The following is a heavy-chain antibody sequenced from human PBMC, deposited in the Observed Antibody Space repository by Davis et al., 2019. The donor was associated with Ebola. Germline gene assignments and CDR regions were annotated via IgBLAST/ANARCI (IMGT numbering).Heavy chain of an antibody. D-gene: IGHD2-2*01. CDR2: MNPNSGNT. V-gene: IGHV1-8*02. Sequence: AASVKVSCKASGYTFTAYYLHWVRRAPGQGLEWMGWMNPNSGNTGYAQKFQGRVTMTRNTSISTAYMELSSLRSEDTAVYYCARRAYCSSTSCYWRTRRLNLPTTTKNWFDPWGQGTLVTISS. J-gene: IGHJ5*02. CDR3: ARRAYCSSTSCYWRTRRLNLPTTTKNWFDP. CDR1: GYTFTAYY.